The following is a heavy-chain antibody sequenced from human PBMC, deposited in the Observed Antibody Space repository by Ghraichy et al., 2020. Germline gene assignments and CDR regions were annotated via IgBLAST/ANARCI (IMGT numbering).Heavy chain of an antibody. CDR1: GFTFRNYW. D-gene: IGHD1-26*01. J-gene: IGHJ4*02. CDR2: IKYDGSEA. V-gene: IGHV3-7*03. CDR3: ASLWELLMTLDY. Sequence: GESLNISCAVSGFTFRNYWMSWVRQAPGKGLEWVANIKYDGSEAYYLDSVKGRFTISRDNAKNSLYLQMNKLRVEDTAIYYCASLWELLMTLDYWGQGTLVTVSA.